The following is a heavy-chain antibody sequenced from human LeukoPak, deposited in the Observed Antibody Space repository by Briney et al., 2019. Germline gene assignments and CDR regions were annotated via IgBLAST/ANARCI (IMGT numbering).Heavy chain of an antibody. J-gene: IGHJ3*02. CDR3: ARVVIVVVPAAISEWAFDI. V-gene: IGHV4-38-2*02. CDR2: IFHSGST. Sequence: SETLSLTCSVSGYSISSGFYWGWIRQPPGKGLEWIGSIFHSGSTYYNPSVKSRVTISVDTSKNQFSLKLSSVTAADTAVYYCARVVIVVVPAAISEWAFDIWGQGTMVTVSS. D-gene: IGHD2-2*02. CDR1: GYSISSGFY.